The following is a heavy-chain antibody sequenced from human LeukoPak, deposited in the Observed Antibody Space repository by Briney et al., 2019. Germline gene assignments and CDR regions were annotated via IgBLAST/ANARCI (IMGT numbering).Heavy chain of an antibody. V-gene: IGHV3-21*01. CDR3: ARDSFDSGSSPSDF. Sequence: PGGSLRLSCAASGFTFGTYAMSWVRQPPGKGLEWVSSIDSSSCYISYADSVKGRFTNSRDNARYSLFLQMSSLRDDDTAVYYCARDSFDSGSSPSDFWGQGTLVTVSS. CDR2: IDSSSCYI. J-gene: IGHJ4*02. D-gene: IGHD3-9*01. CDR1: GFTFGTYA.